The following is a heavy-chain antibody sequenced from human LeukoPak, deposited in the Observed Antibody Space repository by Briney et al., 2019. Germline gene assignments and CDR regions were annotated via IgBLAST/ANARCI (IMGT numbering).Heavy chain of an antibody. D-gene: IGHD2-2*02. CDR2: ISSSGSTI. CDR1: GFTFSDYY. CDR3: AREGCSSTSCYNDY. J-gene: IGHJ4*02. V-gene: IGHV3-11*04. Sequence: GGSLRLSCAASGFTFSDYYMSWIRQAPGKGLEWVSYISSSGSTIYYADSVKGRFTISRDNSKNTLYLQMNSLRAEDTAVYYCAREGCSSTSCYNDYWGQGTLVTVSS.